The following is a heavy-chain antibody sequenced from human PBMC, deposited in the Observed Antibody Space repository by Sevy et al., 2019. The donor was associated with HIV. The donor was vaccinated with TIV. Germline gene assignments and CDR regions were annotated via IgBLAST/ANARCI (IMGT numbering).Heavy chain of an antibody. CDR2: IYYNGHI. Sequence: SETLSLTCTVSGGSITSLYWNWIRQPPGKGLEWIATIYYNGHINYNPSLKSRVTLSLDTSKNQFSLMLSSVTAADTAMYYCAGENAWGRGYSWGQGTLVTVSS. D-gene: IGHD1-26*01. CDR3: AGENAWGRGYS. V-gene: IGHV4-59*08. J-gene: IGHJ4*02. CDR1: GGSITSLY.